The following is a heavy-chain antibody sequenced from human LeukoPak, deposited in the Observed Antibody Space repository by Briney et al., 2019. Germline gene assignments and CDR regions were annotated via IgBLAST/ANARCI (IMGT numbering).Heavy chain of an antibody. J-gene: IGHJ4*02. CDR3: AREGPRGNSQFDY. V-gene: IGHV3-33*05. CDR1: GFTFSSYG. CDR2: ISYDGSNK. D-gene: IGHD2/OR15-2a*01. Sequence: GRSLRLSCAASGFTFSSYGMHWVRQAPGKGLEWVAVISYDGSNKYYTDSVKGRFTISRDNSKNTLHLEMNSLRTEDTAIYYCAREGPRGNSQFDYWGQGTLVTVSS.